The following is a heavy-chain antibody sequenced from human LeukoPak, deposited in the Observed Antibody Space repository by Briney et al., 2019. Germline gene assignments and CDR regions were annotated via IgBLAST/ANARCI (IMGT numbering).Heavy chain of an antibody. V-gene: IGHV1-2*02. Sequence: ASVKVSCKASGYTFTGYYMHWVRQAPGQGLEWMGWINPNSGGTNNAQKFQGRVTMTRDTSISTAYMELSRLRSDDTAVYYCARPSGSGYDDDAFDIWGQGTMVTVSS. CDR2: INPNSGGT. CDR3: ARPSGSGYDDDAFDI. D-gene: IGHD5-12*01. CDR1: GYTFTGYY. J-gene: IGHJ3*02.